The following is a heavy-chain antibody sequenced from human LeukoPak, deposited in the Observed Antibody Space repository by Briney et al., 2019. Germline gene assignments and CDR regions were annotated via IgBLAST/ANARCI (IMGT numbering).Heavy chain of an antibody. V-gene: IGHV1-46*01. J-gene: IGHJ4*02. CDR2: INPSGGST. CDR3: ARDLPTYGGNFPFDY. D-gene: IGHD4-23*01. Sequence: ASVKVSCKASGYTFTSYYMHRVRQAPGQGLEWMGIINPSGGSTSYAQKFQGRVTMTRDTSTSTVYMELSSLRSEDTAVYYCARDLPTYGGNFPFDYWGQGTLVTVSS. CDR1: GYTFTSYY.